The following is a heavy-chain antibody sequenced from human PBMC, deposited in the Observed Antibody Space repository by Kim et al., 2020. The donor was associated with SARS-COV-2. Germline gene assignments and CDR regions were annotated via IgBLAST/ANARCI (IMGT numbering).Heavy chain of an antibody. CDR2: YN. CDR3: ARAGSGYYRD. D-gene: IGHD3-3*01. Sequence: YNDYAPSVKSRITINPDTSKNQFSLQLNSVTPEDTAVYYCARAGSGYYRDWGQGTLVTVSS. J-gene: IGHJ4*02. V-gene: IGHV6-1*01.